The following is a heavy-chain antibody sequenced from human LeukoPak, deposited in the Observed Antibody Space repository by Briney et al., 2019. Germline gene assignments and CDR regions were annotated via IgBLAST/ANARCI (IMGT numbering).Heavy chain of an antibody. D-gene: IGHD4-23*01. CDR1: GYTFTSYT. CDR2: INPNSGGT. V-gene: IGHV1-2*04. J-gene: IGHJ6*02. CDR3: ARVSGNSGYYGMDV. Sequence: ASVKVSCKASGYTFTSYTMNWVRQAPGQGLEWMGWINPNSGGTNYAQKFQGWVTMTGDTSISTAYMELSRLRSDDTAVYYCARVSGNSGYYGMDVWGQGTTVTVSS.